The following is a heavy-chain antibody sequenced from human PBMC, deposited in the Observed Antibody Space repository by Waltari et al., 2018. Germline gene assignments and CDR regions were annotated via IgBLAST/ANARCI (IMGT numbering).Heavy chain of an antibody. CDR3: ARDREEEQRYPRERNGPDPLWYFDV. Sequence: EEQLVESGGDLVQSGGSLRLSCAASGFRLSTYWMSWVRQSPGKGLEWVANIRQDGAETFYVESGEGRFTISRDNAKNSLYLEMKNLRVDDTAIYYCARDREEEQRYPRERNGPDPLWYFDVWGRGTLATVSS. V-gene: IGHV3-7*01. D-gene: IGHD1-26*01. CDR2: IRQDGAET. CDR1: GFRLSTYW. J-gene: IGHJ2*01.